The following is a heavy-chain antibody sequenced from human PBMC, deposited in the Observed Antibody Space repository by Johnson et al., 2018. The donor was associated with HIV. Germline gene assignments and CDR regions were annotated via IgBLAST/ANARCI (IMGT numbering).Heavy chain of an antibody. Sequence: VQLVESGGGLVHPGGSLRLSCATSGFTFSSYWMSWVRQAPGKGLEWVANIKQDGSEKYYVDSVKGRFTISRDNSKNTLYLQMNSLRAGDSAVYYCARVGGSYHGGGWKAFDIWGQGTMVTVSS. CDR1: GFTFSSYW. D-gene: IGHD1-26*01. CDR2: IKQDGSEK. J-gene: IGHJ3*02. V-gene: IGHV3-7*02. CDR3: ARVGGSYHGGGWKAFDI.